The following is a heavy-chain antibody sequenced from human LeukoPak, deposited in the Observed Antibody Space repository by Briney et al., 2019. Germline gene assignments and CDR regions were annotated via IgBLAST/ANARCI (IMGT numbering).Heavy chain of an antibody. CDR2: FDPEDGET. Sequence: ASVKVSCKVSGYTLTELSMHWVRQAPGKGLEWMGGFDPEDGETINAQKFQGRVTMTEDTSTDTAYMELSSLRSEDTAVYYCATDTGMVGATAFDYWGQGTLVTVSS. D-gene: IGHD1-26*01. V-gene: IGHV1-24*01. J-gene: IGHJ4*02. CDR1: GYTLTELS. CDR3: ATDTGMVGATAFDY.